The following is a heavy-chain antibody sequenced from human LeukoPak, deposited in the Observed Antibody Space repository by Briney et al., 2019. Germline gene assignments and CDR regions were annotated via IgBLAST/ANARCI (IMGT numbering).Heavy chain of an antibody. CDR3: ARGYDYVYYIDY. J-gene: IGHJ4*02. V-gene: IGHV4-31*03. CDR1: GGSISSGGYY. D-gene: IGHD3-16*01. CDR2: IYYSGST. Sequence: PSETLSLTCTVSGGSISSGGYYWSWIRQHPGKGLEWIGYIYYSGSTYYNPSLKSRVTISVDTSKNQFSLKLSSVTASDTAVYHCARGYDYVYYIDYWGQGTLVTVSS.